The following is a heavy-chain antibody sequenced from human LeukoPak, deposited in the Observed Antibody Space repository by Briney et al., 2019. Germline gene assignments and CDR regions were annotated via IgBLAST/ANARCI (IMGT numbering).Heavy chain of an antibody. CDR1: GGSLSGYY. Sequence: SETLSLTCAVYGGSLSGYYWSWIRQPPGKGLEWIGEINHSGSTNYNPSLKSRVTISVDTSKNQFSLKLSSVTAADTAVYYCASTRSGCFDYWGQGTLVTVSS. CDR2: INHSGST. D-gene: IGHD6-19*01. V-gene: IGHV4-34*01. CDR3: ASTRSGCFDY. J-gene: IGHJ4*02.